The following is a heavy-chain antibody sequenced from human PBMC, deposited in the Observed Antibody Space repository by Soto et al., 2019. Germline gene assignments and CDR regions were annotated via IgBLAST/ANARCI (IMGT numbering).Heavy chain of an antibody. CDR1: GFTFSNYA. V-gene: IGHV3-23*01. D-gene: IGHD2-8*01. Sequence: PGGSLRLSCAASGFTFSNYAMSWVRQAPGKELEWVSSISSSGGSTDYADSVKGRFTISRDNSQNTLNLQMNSLRAEDTAIYFCAKNQHAMAHDYWGPGTLVTV. J-gene: IGHJ4*02. CDR2: ISSSGGST. CDR3: AKNQHAMAHDY.